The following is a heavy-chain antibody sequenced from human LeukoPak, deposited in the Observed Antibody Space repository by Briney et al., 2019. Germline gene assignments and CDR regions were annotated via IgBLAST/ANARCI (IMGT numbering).Heavy chain of an antibody. J-gene: IGHJ3*02. Sequence: SVKVSCKASGGTFSSYAISWVRQAPGQGLEWMGGIIPILGTANYAQKFQGRVTITADESTSTAYMELSSLRSEDTAVYYCARGRSYGGYSSGAFDIWGQGTMVTVSS. V-gene: IGHV1-69*13. D-gene: IGHD5-12*01. CDR2: IIPILGTA. CDR1: GGTFSSYA. CDR3: ARGRSYGGYSSGAFDI.